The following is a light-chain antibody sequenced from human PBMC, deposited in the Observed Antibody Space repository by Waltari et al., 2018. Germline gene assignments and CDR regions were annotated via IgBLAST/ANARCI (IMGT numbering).Light chain of an antibody. CDR1: QNIRTH. CDR3: QQSFSSPWT. J-gene: IGKJ1*01. V-gene: IGKV1-39*01. CDR2: AAS. Sequence: DIQMTQSPSTVSASVGDTVTVTCRASQNIRTHLNWYQQKPATAPKLLIYAASTLHRGVPSRFSASASGTDFTLTVTNLQPDDFAVYFCQQSFSSPWTFGQGTRV.